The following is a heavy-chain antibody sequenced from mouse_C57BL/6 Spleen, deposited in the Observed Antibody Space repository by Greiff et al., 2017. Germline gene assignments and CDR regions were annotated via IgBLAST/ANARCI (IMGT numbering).Heavy chain of an antibody. J-gene: IGHJ1*03. CDR1: GFTFSSYG. CDR2: LSSGGSYT. Sequence: EVQLVESGGDLVKPGGSLKLSCAASGFTFSSYGMSWVRQTPDQRLEWVATLSSGGSYTYYPDSVKGRFTISRDNAKNTLYLQMSSLKAEDTAMYYCARHKGNYGYVEVWGTGTTVTVSS. D-gene: IGHD2-1*01. V-gene: IGHV5-6*01. CDR3: ARHKGNYGYVEV.